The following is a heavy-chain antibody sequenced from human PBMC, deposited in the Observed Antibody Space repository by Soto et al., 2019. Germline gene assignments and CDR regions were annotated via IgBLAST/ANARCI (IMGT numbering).Heavy chain of an antibody. CDR2: INWNSGSI. CDR3: AKGYNYDRSGNPDY. J-gene: IGHJ4*02. V-gene: IGHV3-9*01. D-gene: IGHD3-22*01. Sequence: PGGSQSLSCAASGFTFDDYAMHWVRQAPGEGVESVSGINWNSGSIGYADSVKGRFTISRDNAKNSLYLQMNSLRTEDTALYYCAKGYNYDRSGNPDYWGQGTLVTVSS. CDR1: GFTFDDYA.